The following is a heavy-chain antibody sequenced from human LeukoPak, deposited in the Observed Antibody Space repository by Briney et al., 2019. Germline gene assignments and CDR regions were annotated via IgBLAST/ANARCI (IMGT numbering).Heavy chain of an antibody. V-gene: IGHV4-59*01. D-gene: IGHD3-3*01. J-gene: IGHJ6*03. CDR1: GGSISSYY. CDR3: ARDGASRDFWSGPTIHYYYYMDV. CDR2: IYYSGST. Sequence: PSETLSLTCTVSGGSISSYYWSWIRQPPGKGLEWIGYIYYSGSTNYNPSLKSRVTILVDTSKNQFSLKLSSVTAADTAVYYCARDGASRDFWSGPTIHYYYYMDVWGKGTTVTVSS.